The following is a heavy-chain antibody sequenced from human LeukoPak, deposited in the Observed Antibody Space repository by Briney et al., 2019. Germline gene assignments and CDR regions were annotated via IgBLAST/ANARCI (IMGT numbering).Heavy chain of an antibody. V-gene: IGHV3-30-3*01. J-gene: IGHJ4*02. D-gene: IGHD3-3*01. CDR3: AKDFNDFWSGKQPVDY. CDR2: ISYDGSNK. CDR1: GFTFSSYA. Sequence: GRSLRLSCAASGFTFSSYAMHWVRQAPGKGLEWVAVISYDGSNKYYADSVKGRFTISRDNSKNTLYLQMNSLRAEDTAVYYCAKDFNDFWSGKQPVDYWGQGTLVTVSS.